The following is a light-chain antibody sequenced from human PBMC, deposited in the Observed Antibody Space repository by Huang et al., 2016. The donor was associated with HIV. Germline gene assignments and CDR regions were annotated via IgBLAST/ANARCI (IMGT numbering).Light chain of an antibody. CDR1: QSVTKY. J-gene: IGKJ2*02. Sequence: DIQMTQSPSSLSASVGDRVIITCRASQSVTKYLNWYQQMPGKAPKLLIYGASTLQGGVSSRFSGSGSGTDFTLTISSLQPEDAAIYFCQQSYRVPRTFAQGTSLEI. CDR2: GAS. CDR3: QQSYRVPRT. V-gene: IGKV1-39*01.